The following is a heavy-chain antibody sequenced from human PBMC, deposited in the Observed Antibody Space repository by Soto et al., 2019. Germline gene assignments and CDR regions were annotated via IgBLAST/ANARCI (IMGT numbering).Heavy chain of an antibody. Sequence: ASVKVSGKASGYTFTSYGIHWVRQAPGQRLEWMGWINAANGDTKYSPKFQGRVTITGDTSASTAYMELSSLRSEDTAVYYCVRRHVSATGIDWFDPWGQGTLVTVSS. CDR1: GYTFTSYG. CDR3: VRRHVSATGIDWFDP. J-gene: IGHJ5*02. CDR2: INAANGDT. V-gene: IGHV1-3*01. D-gene: IGHD6-13*01.